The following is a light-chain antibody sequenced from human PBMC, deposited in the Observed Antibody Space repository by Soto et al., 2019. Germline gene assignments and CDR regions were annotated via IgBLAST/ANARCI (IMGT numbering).Light chain of an antibody. Sequence: EVVLTQSPATLSLSPGEIATLSFRASQSILTSLALYQQKPGQAPRLVIFDASNRANGVPARFGGSGSGTDFTLTINSLEPEDFAVYYCQQRNVWPPITFGQGTRLEI. CDR2: DAS. CDR3: QQRNVWPPIT. CDR1: QSILTS. V-gene: IGKV3-11*01. J-gene: IGKJ5*01.